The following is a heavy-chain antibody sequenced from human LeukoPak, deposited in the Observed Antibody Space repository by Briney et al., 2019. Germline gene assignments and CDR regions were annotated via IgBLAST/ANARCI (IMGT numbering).Heavy chain of an antibody. Sequence: GGSLRLSCAASGFTFSSYWMSWVRQAPGKGLEWVANIKQDGSEKCYVDSVKGRFTISRDNAKNSLYLQMNSLRAEDTAVYYCARDRVVVVPAARYGMDVWGQGTTVTVSS. CDR2: IKQDGSEK. CDR1: GFTFSSYW. D-gene: IGHD2-2*01. J-gene: IGHJ6*02. CDR3: ARDRVVVVPAARYGMDV. V-gene: IGHV3-7*04.